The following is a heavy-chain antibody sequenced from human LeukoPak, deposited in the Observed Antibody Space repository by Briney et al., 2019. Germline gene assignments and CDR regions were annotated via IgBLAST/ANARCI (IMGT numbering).Heavy chain of an antibody. J-gene: IGHJ3*02. CDR2: ISYDGSNK. Sequence: GGSLRLSCAASGFTFSSYGMHWVRQAPGKGLEWVAVISYDGSNKYYADSVKGRFTISRDSAKNSLYLQMNSLRAEDTAVYYCAREVYNVANGAFDIWGQGTVVTVSS. CDR1: GFTFSSYG. V-gene: IGHV3-30*03. CDR3: AREVYNVANGAFDI. D-gene: IGHD2-21*01.